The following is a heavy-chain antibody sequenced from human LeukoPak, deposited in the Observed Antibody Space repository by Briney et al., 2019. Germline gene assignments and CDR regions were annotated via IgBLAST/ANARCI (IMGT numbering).Heavy chain of an antibody. Sequence: SETLSLTCTVSGGSISSGSYYWSWIRQPAGKGLEWIGRIYTSGSTNYNPSLKSRVTISVDTSKNQFSLKLSSVTAADTAVYYCAKDRRDGYNPTNFDYWGQGTLVTVSS. D-gene: IGHD5-24*01. CDR2: IYTSGST. V-gene: IGHV4-61*02. J-gene: IGHJ4*02. CDR1: GGSISSGSYY. CDR3: AKDRRDGYNPTNFDY.